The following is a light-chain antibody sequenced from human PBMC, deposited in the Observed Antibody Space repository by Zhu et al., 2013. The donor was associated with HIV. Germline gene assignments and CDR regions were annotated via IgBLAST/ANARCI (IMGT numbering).Light chain of an antibody. J-gene: IGKJ2*01. CDR3: QQSHSFPYT. CDR2: AAS. Sequence: DIQMTQSPSTLSASVGDRVTITCRASQRISTWLAWYQQKPGKAPKFLIYAASNLESGVPSRFSGGGSGTEFTLTISGLQPDDFATYYCQQSHSFPYTFGQGTKL. CDR1: QRISTW. V-gene: IGKV1-5*01.